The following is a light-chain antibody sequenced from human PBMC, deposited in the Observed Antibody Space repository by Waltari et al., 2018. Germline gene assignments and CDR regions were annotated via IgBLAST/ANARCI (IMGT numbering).Light chain of an antibody. J-gene: IGKJ1*01. Sequence: EIVMTQSPATLSVSPGEGATLSCRASQSISSNLAWYQQKPGQPPRLLLYGASTRAGGVPARFSGSASGTEFTLTISSLQSEDFAVYYCQQYHNWPPWTFGQGTKVEI. V-gene: IGKV3-15*01. CDR1: QSISSN. CDR2: GAS. CDR3: QQYHNWPPWT.